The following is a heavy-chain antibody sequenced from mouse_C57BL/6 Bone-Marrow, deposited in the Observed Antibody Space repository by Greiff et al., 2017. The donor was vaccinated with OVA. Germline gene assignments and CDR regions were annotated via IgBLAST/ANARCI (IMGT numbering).Heavy chain of an antibody. D-gene: IGHD2-4*01. Sequence: HVQLQPSGAELARPGASVKLSCKASGYTFPSYGISWVKQRTGQGLEWIGEIYPRSGNTYYNEKFKGKATLTADKSSSTAYMEQRSLTSEDSAVYFWARCDYDGAWFAYWGQGTLVTVSA. CDR3: ARCDYDGAWFAY. V-gene: IGHV1-81*01. CDR2: IYPRSGNT. J-gene: IGHJ3*01. CDR1: GYTFPSYG.